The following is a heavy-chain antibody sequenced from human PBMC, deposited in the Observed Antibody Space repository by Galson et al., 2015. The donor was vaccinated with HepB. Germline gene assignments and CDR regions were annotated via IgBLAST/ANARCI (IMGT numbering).Heavy chain of an antibody. Sequence: SVKVSCKASGYTFTGYYMHWVRQAPGQGLEWMGWINPNSGGTNYAQKFQGRVTMTRDTSISTAYMELSRLRSDDTAVYYCAIYSSGWYHSFDYWGQGTLVTVSS. CDR3: AIYSSGWYHSFDY. D-gene: IGHD6-19*01. CDR2: INPNSGGT. V-gene: IGHV1-2*02. J-gene: IGHJ4*02. CDR1: GYTFTGYY.